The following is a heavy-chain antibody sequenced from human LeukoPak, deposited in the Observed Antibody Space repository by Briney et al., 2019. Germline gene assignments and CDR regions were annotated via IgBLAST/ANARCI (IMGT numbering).Heavy chain of an antibody. CDR3: ARLVRQWLVLWNWFDP. Sequence: SETLSLTCTVSGGSISSSSYYWGWIRQPPGKGLEWIGGIFYTGNTYDNPSLKSRVTISVDTSKNQFSLKLSSVTAADTAVYYCARLVRQWLVLWNWFDPWGQGTLVTVSS. CDR1: GGSISSSSYY. CDR2: IFYTGNT. V-gene: IGHV4-39*01. D-gene: IGHD6-19*01. J-gene: IGHJ5*02.